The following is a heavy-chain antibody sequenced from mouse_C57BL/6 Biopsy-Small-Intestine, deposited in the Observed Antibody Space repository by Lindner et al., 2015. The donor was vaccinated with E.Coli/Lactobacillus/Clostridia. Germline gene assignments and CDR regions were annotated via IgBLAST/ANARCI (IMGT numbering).Heavy chain of an antibody. CDR3: ARDDYVAWFAY. D-gene: IGHD2-4*01. Sequence: VQLQESGAELMKPGASVKLSCKATGYTFTGYWIEWVKQRPGHGLEWIGEILPGSGSTNHNEKFKGKATITADTSSNTAYMQFSSLTTEDSAIYYCARDDYVAWFAYWGQGTLVTVSA. CDR1: GYTFTGYW. J-gene: IGHJ3*01. V-gene: IGHV1-9*01. CDR2: ILPGSGST.